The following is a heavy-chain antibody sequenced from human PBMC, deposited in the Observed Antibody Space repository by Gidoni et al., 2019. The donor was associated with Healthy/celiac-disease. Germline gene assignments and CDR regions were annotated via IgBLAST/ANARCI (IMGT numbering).Heavy chain of an antibody. Sequence: GWMNPNSGNTGYAQKFQGRVTMTRNTSISTAYMELSSLRSEDTAVYYCARGPRGLLLEVTRPTDKYYFDYWGQGTLVTVSS. J-gene: IGHJ4*02. D-gene: IGHD3-22*01. CDR2: MNPNSGNT. V-gene: IGHV1-8*01. CDR3: ARGPRGLLLEVTRPTDKYYFDY.